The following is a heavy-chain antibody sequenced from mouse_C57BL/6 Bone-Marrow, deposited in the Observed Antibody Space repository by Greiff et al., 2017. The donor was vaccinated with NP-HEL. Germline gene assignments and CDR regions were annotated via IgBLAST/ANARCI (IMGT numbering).Heavy chain of an antibody. CDR3: ASSLYYYGSRGYFDY. CDR2: IYPGDGDT. Sequence: QVQLQQSGPELVKPGASVKISCKASGYAFSSSWMNWVKQRPGKGLEWIGRIYPGDGDTNYNGKFKGKATLTADTSSSTAYMQLSSLTSEDAAVYFCASSLYYYGSRGYFDYGGQGTTLTVSS. V-gene: IGHV1-82*01. J-gene: IGHJ2*01. D-gene: IGHD1-1*01. CDR1: GYAFSSSW.